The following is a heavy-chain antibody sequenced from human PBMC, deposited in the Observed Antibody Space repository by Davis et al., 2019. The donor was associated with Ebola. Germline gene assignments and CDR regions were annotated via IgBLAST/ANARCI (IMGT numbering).Heavy chain of an antibody. J-gene: IGHJ4*02. V-gene: IGHV3-30*02. CDR1: GFTFSSYG. CDR3: AKVDDYVWGSYRSQYFDY. Sequence: GESLKISCAASGFTFSSYGMHWVRQAPGKGLEWVAFIRYDGSNKYYADSVKGRFTISRDNSKNTLYLQMNSLRAEDTAVYYCAKVDDYVWGSYRSQYFDYWGQGTLVTVSS. D-gene: IGHD3-16*02. CDR2: IRYDGSNK.